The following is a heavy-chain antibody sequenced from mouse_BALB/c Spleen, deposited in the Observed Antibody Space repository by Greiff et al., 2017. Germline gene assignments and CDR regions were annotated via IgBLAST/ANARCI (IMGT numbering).Heavy chain of an antibody. CDR1: GYTFTSYW. J-gene: IGHJ3*01. D-gene: IGHD2-1*01. V-gene: IGHV1-5*01. Sequence: VQLQQSGTVLARPGASVKMSCKASGYTFTSYWMHWVKQRPGQGLEWIGAIYPGNSDTSYNQKFKGKAKLTAVTSTSTAYMELSSLTNEDSAVYYCTRGTTMPSTRFAYWGQGTLVTVSA. CDR3: TRGTTMPSTRFAY. CDR2: IYPGNSDT.